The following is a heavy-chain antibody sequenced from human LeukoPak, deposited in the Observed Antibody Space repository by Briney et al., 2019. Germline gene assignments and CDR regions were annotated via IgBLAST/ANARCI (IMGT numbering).Heavy chain of an antibody. D-gene: IGHD6-6*01. CDR3: ARDWGDRRVLEYSSSSFYYYYMDV. V-gene: IGHV1-69*05. CDR2: IIPIFGTA. Sequence: SVKVSCKASGGTFSSYAISWVRQAPGQGLEWMGGIIPIFGTANYAQKFQGRVTITTDESTSTAYMELSSLRSEDTAVYYCARDWGDRRVLEYSSSSFYYYYMDVWGKGTTVTVSS. J-gene: IGHJ6*03. CDR1: GGTFSSYA.